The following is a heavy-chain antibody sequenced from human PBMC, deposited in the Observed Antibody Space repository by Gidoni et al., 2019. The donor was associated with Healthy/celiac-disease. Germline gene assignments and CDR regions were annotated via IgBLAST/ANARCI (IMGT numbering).Heavy chain of an antibody. V-gene: IGHV3-30-3*01. D-gene: IGHD2-21*01. J-gene: IGHJ6*02. CDR2: SYDGSNK. CDR3: ARGNDYCGGDCYTPFYYYGMDV. Sequence: SYDGSNKYYADSVKGRFTISRDNSKNTLYLQMNSLRAEDTAVYYCARGNDYCGGDCYTPFYYYGMDVWGQGTTVTVSS.